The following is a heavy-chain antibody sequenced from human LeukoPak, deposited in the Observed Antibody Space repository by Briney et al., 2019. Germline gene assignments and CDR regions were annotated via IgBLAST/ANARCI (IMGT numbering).Heavy chain of an antibody. CDR1: GGSISSGGYY. D-gene: IGHD6-13*01. J-gene: IGHJ1*01. Sequence: SQTLSLTCTVSGGSISSGGYYWSWIRQHPGKGLEWIGYIYYSGSTYYNPSLKSRVTISVDTSKNQFSLKLSSVTAADTAVYFCARPGSSWYGDFQHWGQGTLSPSPQ. V-gene: IGHV4-31*03. CDR3: ARPGSSWYGDFQH. CDR2: IYYSGST.